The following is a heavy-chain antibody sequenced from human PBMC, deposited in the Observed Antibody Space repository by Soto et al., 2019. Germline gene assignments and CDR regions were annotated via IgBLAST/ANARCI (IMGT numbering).Heavy chain of an antibody. CDR1: GFSLSTSGVG. J-gene: IGHJ4*01. Sequence: SGPTLVNPTQTLTLTCTFSGFSLSTSGVGVGWIRQPPGKALEWLALIYWNDDKWYRPSLKSRLTVTKDTSKNQVVLTMANMDPVDSGTYYCAHTVAYNSTWNYFDYWGHGTPVTVSS. CDR2: IYWNDDK. V-gene: IGHV2-5*01. D-gene: IGHD6-13*01. CDR3: AHTVAYNSTWNYFDY.